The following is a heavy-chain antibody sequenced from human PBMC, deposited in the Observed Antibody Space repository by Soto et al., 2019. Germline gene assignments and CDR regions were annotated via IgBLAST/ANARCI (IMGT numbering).Heavy chain of an antibody. CDR2: IISRGSTI. CDR3: ARGLRSSGYAMDV. D-gene: IGHD6-13*01. J-gene: IGHJ6*02. CDR1: GFTFSSYE. V-gene: IGHV3-48*03. Sequence: GGSLRLSCAASGFTFSSYEMNWVRQAPGKGLKWVSYIISRGSTIYYADSVKGRFTISRDNAKNSLYLQMNSLRAEDTAVYYCARGLRSSGYAMDVWGQGTTVTVSS.